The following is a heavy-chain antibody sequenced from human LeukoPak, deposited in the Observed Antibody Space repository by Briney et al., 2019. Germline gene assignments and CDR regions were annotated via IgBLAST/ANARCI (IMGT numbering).Heavy chain of an antibody. Sequence: PGGSLRLSCAASGFTFSSYAMSWVRQAPGKGLEWVSAISGSGGSAYYADSVKGRFTISRDNSKNTLYLQMNSLRAEDTAVYYCAKDLIIYYYGSGLWFDPWGQGTLVTVSS. J-gene: IGHJ5*02. CDR2: ISGSGGSA. V-gene: IGHV3-23*01. CDR3: AKDLIIYYYGSGLWFDP. D-gene: IGHD3-10*01. CDR1: GFTFSSYA.